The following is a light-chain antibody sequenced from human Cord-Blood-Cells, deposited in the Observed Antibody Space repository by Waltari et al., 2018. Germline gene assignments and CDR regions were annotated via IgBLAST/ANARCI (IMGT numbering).Light chain of an antibody. CDR3: QQYGSSPLT. CDR1: QSVLSSY. Sequence: EIVLTQSPGTLSLSPGERATLSCRASQSVLSSYLAWYQQQPGQAPRLLSYGASSRATGIPDRFSGSGSGTDFTLTISRLEPEDFAVYYCQQYGSSPLTFGGGTKVEIK. J-gene: IGKJ4*01. V-gene: IGKV3-20*01. CDR2: GAS.